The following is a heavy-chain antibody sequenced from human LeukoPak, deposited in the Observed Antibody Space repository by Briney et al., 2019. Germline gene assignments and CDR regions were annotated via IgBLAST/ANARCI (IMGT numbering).Heavy chain of an antibody. CDR2: LTWNSGSI. J-gene: IGHJ4*02. Sequence: PGRSLRLSCAASGFTFDNYAMYWVRQAPGKGLEWVSGLTWNSGSIDYADSVKGRFTISRDNANNSLYLQMNSLRPEDMALYYCVKSGSYSSPYYFDYWGQGTLVTVSS. CDR3: VKSGSYSSPYYFDY. V-gene: IGHV3-9*03. CDR1: GFTFDNYA. D-gene: IGHD3-10*01.